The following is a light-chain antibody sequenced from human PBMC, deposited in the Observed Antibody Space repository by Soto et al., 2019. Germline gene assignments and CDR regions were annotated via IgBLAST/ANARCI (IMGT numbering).Light chain of an antibody. J-gene: IGKJ1*01. CDR1: QSISNW. Sequence: DIHMSQSPSTLPASVGDRFTITCGASQSISNWLAWYQQKPGKAPKLLXYDASSLESGVPSSFSGSGSGTEFTLTISSLQHDDFANYYCQQYNSYYPWTFGQGTKVDIK. V-gene: IGKV1-5*01. CDR3: QQYNSYYPWT. CDR2: DAS.